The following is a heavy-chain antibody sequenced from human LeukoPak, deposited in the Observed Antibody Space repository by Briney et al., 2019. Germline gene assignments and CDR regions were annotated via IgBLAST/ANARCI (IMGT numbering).Heavy chain of an antibody. CDR3: VRDGGVSGYDLLDY. V-gene: IGHV3-7*01. Sequence: GGSLRLSCAASGFTFSNYWMTWVRQAPGKGLEWVAHINQDGSEEHYMDSAKARFTISRDNAKNSLSLQMNSLRAADTAVYYCVRDGGVSGYDLLDYWGQGTLVTVSS. D-gene: IGHD5-12*01. J-gene: IGHJ4*02. CDR1: GFTFSNYW. CDR2: INQDGSEE.